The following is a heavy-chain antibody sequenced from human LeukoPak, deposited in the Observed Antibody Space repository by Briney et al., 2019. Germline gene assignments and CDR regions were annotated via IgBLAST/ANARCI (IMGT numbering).Heavy chain of an antibody. V-gene: IGHV4-39*01. Sequence: PSETLSLTSTVSGGSISSGSYYWGYIRQPPQKGLEWIGSVYYSGSTYYNPSLKSRVTISVDTSKNQFSLKLSSVTAADTAVYYCARQGLWELPTFDSWGQGTLVSVSS. CDR1: GGSISSGSYY. CDR2: VYYSGST. D-gene: IGHD1-26*01. CDR3: ARQGLWELPTFDS. J-gene: IGHJ4*02.